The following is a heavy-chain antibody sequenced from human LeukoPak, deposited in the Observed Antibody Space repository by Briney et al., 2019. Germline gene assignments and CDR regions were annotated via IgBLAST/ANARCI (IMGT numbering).Heavy chain of an antibody. V-gene: IGHV4-59*01. Sequence: SETLSPTCTVSGGSISSYYWSWIRQPPGKGLEWIGYICYSGSTNYNPSLKSRVTISVDTSKNQFSLKLSSVTAADTAVYYCARGRAVAGRFDYWGQGTLVTVSS. CDR3: ARGRAVAGRFDY. D-gene: IGHD6-19*01. CDR1: GGSISSYY. J-gene: IGHJ4*02. CDR2: ICYSGST.